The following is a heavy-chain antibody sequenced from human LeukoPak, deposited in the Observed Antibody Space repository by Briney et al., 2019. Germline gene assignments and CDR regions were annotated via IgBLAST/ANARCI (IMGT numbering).Heavy chain of an antibody. CDR2: IVVGSGNT. CDR1: GFTFTSSA. J-gene: IGHJ6*03. Sequence: SVKVSCKASGFTFTSSAMQWVRQAPGQRLEWIGWIVVGSGNTNYAQKFQERVTITRDMSTSTAYMELSSLRSEDTAVYYCAADANEYYYDSSGFYYYYMDVWGKGTTVTVSS. CDR3: AADANEYYYDSSGFYYYYMDV. D-gene: IGHD3-22*01. V-gene: IGHV1-58*02.